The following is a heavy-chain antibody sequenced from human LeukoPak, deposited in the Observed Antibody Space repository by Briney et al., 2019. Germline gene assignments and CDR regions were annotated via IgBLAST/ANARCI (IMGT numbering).Heavy chain of an antibody. J-gene: IGHJ2*01. D-gene: IGHD1-1*01. Sequence: SETLSLTCAVYGGSFSDYYWNWIRQPPGKGLEWIGEINHSGSTNYNPSLKSRVTISVDTSKNQFSLKLSSVTAADPAVYYCARKGTTGTTLAYFDLWGRGTLVTVSS. CDR1: GGSFSDYY. CDR3: ARKGTTGTTLAYFDL. V-gene: IGHV4-34*01. CDR2: INHSGST.